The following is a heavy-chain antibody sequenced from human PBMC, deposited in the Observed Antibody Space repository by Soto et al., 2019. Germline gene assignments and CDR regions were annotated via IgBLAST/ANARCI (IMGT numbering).Heavy chain of an antibody. CDR1: GGSISSGGAYY. CDR3: ARSPKGLGNFDY. CDR2: IHYSGST. J-gene: IGHJ4*02. V-gene: IGHV4-30-4*01. Sequence: QVQLQESGPGLVKPSQTLSLTCAVSGGSISSGGAYYWSWLRQSPGKGLEWIAYIHYSGSTYYNSSLKSRVTMSVDTAKNPFSLKVSAVTAADTAVYYCARSPKGLGNFDYWGQGTLVTVSS. D-gene: IGHD3-10*01.